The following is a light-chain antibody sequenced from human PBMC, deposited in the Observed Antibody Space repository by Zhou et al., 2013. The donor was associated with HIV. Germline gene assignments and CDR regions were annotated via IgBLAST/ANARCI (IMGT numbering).Light chain of an antibody. CDR1: QSLTSW. CDR2: KAS. J-gene: IGKJ5*01. CDR3: QQYNTYPLT. V-gene: IGKV1-5*03. Sequence: DIQMTQSPSTLSASVGDRVTITCRASQSLTSWLAWYQQKPGKAPKLLIYKASTLESGVPSRFSGSGSETEFTLTISSLQPDDFATYYCQQYNTYPLTFGQGTRLDI.